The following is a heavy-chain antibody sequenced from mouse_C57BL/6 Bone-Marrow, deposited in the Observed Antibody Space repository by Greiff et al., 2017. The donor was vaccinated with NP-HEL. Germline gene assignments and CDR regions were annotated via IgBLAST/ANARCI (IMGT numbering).Heavy chain of an antibody. Sequence: EVKLVESGAELVKPGASVKLSCTASGFNIKDYYMHWVKQRTEQGLEWIGRIDPEDGETKYAPKFPGKATITADTSSNTAYLQLSSLTSEDTAVYYCAFPQLGRRDYFDYWGQGTTLTVSS. J-gene: IGHJ2*01. CDR1: GFNIKDYY. CDR3: AFPQLGRRDYFDY. CDR2: IDPEDGET. D-gene: IGHD4-1*02. V-gene: IGHV14-2*01.